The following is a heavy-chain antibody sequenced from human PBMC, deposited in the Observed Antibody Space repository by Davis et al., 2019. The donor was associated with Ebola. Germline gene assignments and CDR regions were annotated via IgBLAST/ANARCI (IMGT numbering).Heavy chain of an antibody. CDR3: ARDPLVGAVGY. Sequence: AASVKVSCQASGYTFTSYGLRWVRQAPGQGLDWMGWINPYNGNTNYAQKLQGRVTMTTDTSTSTAYMELRSLRSDDPAVYYCARDPLVGAVGYWGQGTLVTVSS. CDR2: INPYNGNT. J-gene: IGHJ4*02. D-gene: IGHD1-26*01. V-gene: IGHV1-18*01. CDR1: GYTFTSYG.